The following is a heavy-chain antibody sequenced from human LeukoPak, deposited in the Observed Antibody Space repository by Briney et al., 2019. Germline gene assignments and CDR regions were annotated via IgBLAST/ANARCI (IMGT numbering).Heavy chain of an antibody. CDR1: GYTLTELS. J-gene: IGHJ4*02. Sequence: ASVKVSCKVSGYTLTELSMHWVRQAPGKGLEWMGGFDPEDGETIYAQKFQGRVTTTEDTSTDTAYMELSSLRSEDTAVYYCATWSHRYYYDSSGYRDYWGQGTLVTVSS. D-gene: IGHD3-22*01. V-gene: IGHV1-24*01. CDR2: FDPEDGET. CDR3: ATWSHRYYYDSSGYRDY.